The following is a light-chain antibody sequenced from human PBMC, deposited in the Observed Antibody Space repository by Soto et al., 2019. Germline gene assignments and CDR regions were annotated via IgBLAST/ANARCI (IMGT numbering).Light chain of an antibody. J-gene: IGLJ1*01. V-gene: IGLV1-51*02. CDR3: GTWDSSLSAHV. Sequence: QSVLTQPPSVSAAPGQKVTISCSGSSSSIGSNYVSWYQQLPGTPPNLLIYENNKRPSGIPDRFSGSKSGTSATLGITGLQTGDEADYYRGTWDSSLSAHVFGTGTKVTVL. CDR1: SSSIGSNY. CDR2: ENN.